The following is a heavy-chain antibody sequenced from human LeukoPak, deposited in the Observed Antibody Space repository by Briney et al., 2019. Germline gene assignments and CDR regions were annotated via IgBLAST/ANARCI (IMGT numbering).Heavy chain of an antibody. D-gene: IGHD5-18*01. Sequence: PGGSLRLSCAASGFTVSSNYMSWVRQAPGKGLEWVSVIYSGGSTYYADSVKGRFTISRDNSKNTLYLQMNSLKTEDTAVYYCTTGSGGYSYGRGYWGQGTLVTVSS. CDR2: IYSGGST. J-gene: IGHJ4*02. CDR3: TTGSGGYSYGRGY. V-gene: IGHV3-53*01. CDR1: GFTVSSNY.